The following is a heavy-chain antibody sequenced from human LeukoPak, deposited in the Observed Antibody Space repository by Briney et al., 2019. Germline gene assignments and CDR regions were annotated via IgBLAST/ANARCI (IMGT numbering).Heavy chain of an antibody. CDR1: GGSISNYC. CDR2: IHYSGST. Sequence: SETLSLTCTVSGGSISNYCWSWIRQPPGRGLEWIGYIHYSGSTTFNPSLKSRVTISLDTSQNQFSLKLSSVTAADTAVYYCARHDRNGGSFNDFDYWGQGTLITVSS. V-gene: IGHV4-59*08. CDR3: ARHDRNGGSFNDFDY. J-gene: IGHJ4*02. D-gene: IGHD2-15*01.